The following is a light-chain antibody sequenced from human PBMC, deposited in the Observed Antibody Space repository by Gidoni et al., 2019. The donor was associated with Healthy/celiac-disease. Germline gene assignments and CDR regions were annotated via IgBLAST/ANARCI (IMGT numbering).Light chain of an antibody. J-gene: IGKJ1*01. CDR1: QSASSSY. CDR3: QQYDSSPLST. Sequence: EIGLKQSPGTLSLSPGERATLPCRASQSASSSYLAWYQQKPGPAPRLLIHGAASRTPSIPDRCSSGGSGADFTLTISRLEDEDYAVYYYQQYDSSPLSTFGQGTKVEIK. V-gene: IGKV3-20*01. CDR2: GAA.